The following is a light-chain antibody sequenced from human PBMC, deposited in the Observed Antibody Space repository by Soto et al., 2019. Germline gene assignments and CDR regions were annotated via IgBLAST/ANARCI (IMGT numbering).Light chain of an antibody. J-gene: IGLJ2*01. CDR3: AAWDDSRNGAV. Sequence: QSVLTQPPSASGTPGQRVTISCSGSSSNIGSNTVNWYQQLPGTAPKLLLYSNNQRPSGVPDRVSGSKSGTSASLAISGLQSEDEADYYCAAWDDSRNGAVFRGGTKLTVL. CDR2: SNN. CDR1: SSNIGSNT. V-gene: IGLV1-44*01.